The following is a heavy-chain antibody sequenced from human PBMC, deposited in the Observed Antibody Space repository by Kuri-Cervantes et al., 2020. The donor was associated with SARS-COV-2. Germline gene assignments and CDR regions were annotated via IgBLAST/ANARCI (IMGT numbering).Heavy chain of an antibody. CDR1: GFTFTSHA. V-gene: IGHV3-30*18. CDR2: ISYDGSNK. Sequence: GESLKISCAVSGFTFTSHAMHWVRQAPGKGLEWVALISYDGSNKFYADSVKGRFTISRDNSKNTLDLQMNSLRAEDTAVYYCAKDQHGIVVVVAAIDYWGQGTLVTVSS. CDR3: AKDQHGIVVVVAAIDY. J-gene: IGHJ4*02. D-gene: IGHD2-15*01.